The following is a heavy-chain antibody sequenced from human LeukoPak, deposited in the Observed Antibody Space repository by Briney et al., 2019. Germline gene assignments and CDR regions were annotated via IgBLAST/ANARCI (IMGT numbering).Heavy chain of an antibody. J-gene: IGHJ5*02. V-gene: IGHV4-39*01. D-gene: IGHD3-22*01. CDR3: ATGIVVVITEGWFDP. Sequence: PSETLSLTCTVSGGSIRSSYYYWGWIRQPPGKGLEWIGSIYDSGSTYYNPSLKSRVTISVDTSKNQFSLKLSSVTAADTAVYYCATGIVVVITEGWFDPWGQGTLVTVSS. CDR2: IYDSGST. CDR1: GGSIRSSYYY.